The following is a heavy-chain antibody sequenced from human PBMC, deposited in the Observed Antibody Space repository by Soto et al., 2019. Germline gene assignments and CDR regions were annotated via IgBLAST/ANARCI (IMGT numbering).Heavy chain of an antibody. CDR1: GFTFSSYA. V-gene: IGHV3-30-3*01. CDR3: ARELTTVVTPRGITDY. CDR2: ISYDGSNK. Sequence: QVQLVESGGGVVQPGRSLRLSCAASGFTFSSYAMHWVRQAPGKGLEWVAVISYDGSNKYYADSVKGRFTISRDNSKNTLNLQMNSLRAEDTAVYYCARELTTVVTPRGITDYWGQGTLVTVSS. D-gene: IGHD4-17*01. J-gene: IGHJ4*02.